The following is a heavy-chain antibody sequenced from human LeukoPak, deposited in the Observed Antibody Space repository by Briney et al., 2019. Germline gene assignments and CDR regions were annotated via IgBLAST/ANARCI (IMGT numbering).Heavy chain of an antibody. CDR3: ARDRSIPPHHFDY. CDR2: ISAYNGNT. J-gene: IGHJ4*02. Sequence: VAXVKVSCKASGYTFTSYGMSWVRQAPGQGVEWMGWISAYNGNTNYAKKLQGRVTMTTDTSTSTAYMELRSLRSDDTAVYYCARDRSIPPHHFDYWGQGTLVTVSS. CDR1: GYTFTSYG. V-gene: IGHV1-18*01. D-gene: IGHD2-21*01.